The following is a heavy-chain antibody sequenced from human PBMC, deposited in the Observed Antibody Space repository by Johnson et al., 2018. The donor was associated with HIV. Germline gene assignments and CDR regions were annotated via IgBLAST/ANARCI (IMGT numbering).Heavy chain of an antibody. Sequence: MQLVESGGGVVQPGRSLRLSCAASGFTFSSYWMHWVRQPPGKGLVWVSRINSDGTTTTYADSVKGRFTISRDNAKNTLYLQMNSRIAEDTALYYCARGVGATTVAALDIWGQGTMVTVSS. V-gene: IGHV3-74*02. CDR1: GFTFSSYW. J-gene: IGHJ3*02. D-gene: IGHD1-26*01. CDR3: ARGVGATTVAALDI. CDR2: INSDGTTT.